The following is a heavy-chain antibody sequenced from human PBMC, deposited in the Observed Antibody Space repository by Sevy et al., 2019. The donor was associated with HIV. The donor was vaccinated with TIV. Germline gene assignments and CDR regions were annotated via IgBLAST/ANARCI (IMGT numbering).Heavy chain of an antibody. V-gene: IGHV1-18*01. Sequence: ASVKVSCKASGYTFTSYGISWVRQVPGQGLEWMGWISAYNGNTNYAQKLQGRVTMTTDTSTSTAYMELRSLRSDDTAVYYCARDLVYCSSTSCLDGMDVWGQGTTVTVSS. D-gene: IGHD2-2*01. CDR1: GYTFTSYG. J-gene: IGHJ6*02. CDR3: ARDLVYCSSTSCLDGMDV. CDR2: ISAYNGNT.